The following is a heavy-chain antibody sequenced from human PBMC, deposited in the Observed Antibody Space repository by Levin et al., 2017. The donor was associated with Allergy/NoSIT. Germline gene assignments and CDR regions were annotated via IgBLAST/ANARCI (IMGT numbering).Heavy chain of an antibody. CDR1: GFTFRSFV. CDR3: AKMSYYDSGSADY. CDR2: ITSMADTT. J-gene: IGHJ4*02. D-gene: IGHD3-10*01. Sequence: GGSLRLSCAASGFTFRSFVMTWVRQAPGKGLEWVAVITSMADTTHYADSVKGRFTISRDDIENTVYLEMNSLRAEDTAIYYCAKMSYYDSGSADYWGQGTLVTVSS. V-gene: IGHV3-23*01.